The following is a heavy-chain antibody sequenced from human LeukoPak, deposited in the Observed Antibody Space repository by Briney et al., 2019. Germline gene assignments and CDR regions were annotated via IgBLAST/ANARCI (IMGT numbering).Heavy chain of an antibody. CDR3: ARDPGYYYYMDV. CDR1: GGSMSSYY. J-gene: IGHJ6*03. CDR2: IYASGST. V-gene: IGHV4-4*07. Sequence: PSETLSLTCTVSGGSMSSYYWTWIRQPAGKGLEWIGRIYASGSTNYSPSLKSRVTMSVDTSKNQFSLKLSSVTAADTAVYYCARDPGYYYYMDVWGKGTTVTVSS.